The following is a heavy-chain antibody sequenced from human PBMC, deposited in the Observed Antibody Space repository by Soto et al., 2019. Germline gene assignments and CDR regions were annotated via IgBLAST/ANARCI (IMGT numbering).Heavy chain of an antibody. CDR2: ISPDGKNT. CDR1: GFTFSSYW. J-gene: IGHJ4*02. CDR3: VRGASSGYYRIDY. V-gene: IGHV3-74*01. D-gene: IGHD3-22*01. Sequence: GGSLRLSCAASGFTFSSYWMHWVRQVLGKGLVWVSRISPDGKNTNYADSVKGRFTISRDNAKNTVFLQMNSLRVEDMAVYYCVRGASSGYYRIDYWGQGALVTVSS.